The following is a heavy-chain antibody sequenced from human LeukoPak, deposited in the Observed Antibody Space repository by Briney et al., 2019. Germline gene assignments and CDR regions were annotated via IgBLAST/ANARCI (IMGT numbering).Heavy chain of an antibody. Sequence: ASVKVSCKASGYTFTSYYMHWVRQAPGQGLEWMGIINPSGGSTSYAQKFQGRVTMTRDTPTSTVYMELSSLRSEDTAVYYCARDRARRDYGDYAPHYYYYYGMDVWGQGTTVTVS. J-gene: IGHJ6*02. CDR1: GYTFTSYY. D-gene: IGHD4-17*01. CDR2: INPSGGST. CDR3: ARDRARRDYGDYAPHYYYYYGMDV. V-gene: IGHV1-46*01.